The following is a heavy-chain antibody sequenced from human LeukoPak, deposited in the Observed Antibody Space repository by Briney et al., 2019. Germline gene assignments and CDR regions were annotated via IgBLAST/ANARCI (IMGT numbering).Heavy chain of an antibody. D-gene: IGHD3-22*01. CDR2: IYHSGST. CDR3: AKDLLRNYYSSAFDY. V-gene: IGHV4-4*02. CDR1: GGSISSSNW. Sequence: SETLSLTCAVSGGSISSSNWWSWVRQPPGKGLEWIGEIYHSGSTNYNPSLKSRVTISVDKSKNQFSLKLSSVTAADTAVYYCAKDLLRNYYSSAFDYWGQGTLVTVSS. J-gene: IGHJ4*02.